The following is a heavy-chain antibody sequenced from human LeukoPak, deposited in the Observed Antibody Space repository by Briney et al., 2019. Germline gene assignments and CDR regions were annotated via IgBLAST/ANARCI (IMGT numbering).Heavy chain of an antibody. CDR2: IYASGNT. J-gene: IGHJ3*02. D-gene: IGHD5-24*01. CDR3: ARYREGYKYVPHALNI. V-gene: IGHV4-61*02. Sequence: PSETLSLTCTVSGASVSSTDYFWNWIRQPAGQGLEWIGRIYASGNTDYNPSLKSRVTMSLDTSKNQFSLNMNSVTAADSAVYFCARYREGYKYVPHALNIWGQGTVVTVSS. CDR1: GASVSSTDYF.